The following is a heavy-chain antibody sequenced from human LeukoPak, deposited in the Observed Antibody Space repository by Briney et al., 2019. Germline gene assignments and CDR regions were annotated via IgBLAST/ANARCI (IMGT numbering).Heavy chain of an antibody. CDR2: IHNSGST. Sequence: SETLSLTCTVSGGSISSYYWSWIRQPPGKGLEWIGYIHNSGSTNNPSLKSRVTISEDTSKSQFSLKLSSVTAADTAVYYCAGHRRLADFDYWGQGTLVTVSS. V-gene: IGHV4-59*08. CDR3: AGHRRLADFDY. CDR1: GGSISSYY. J-gene: IGHJ4*02. D-gene: IGHD3-9*01.